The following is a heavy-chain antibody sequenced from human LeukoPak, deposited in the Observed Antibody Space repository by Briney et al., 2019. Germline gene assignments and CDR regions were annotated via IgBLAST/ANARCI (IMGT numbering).Heavy chain of an antibody. Sequence: ASVKVSCKASGYTFTSNYIHWVRQAPGQGLERMGMIYPRDGSTSYAQKFQGRVTVTRDTSTSTVHMELSGLRSEDTAVYYCARDQEGFDYWGQGTLVTVSS. CDR1: GYTFTSNY. V-gene: IGHV1-46*01. J-gene: IGHJ4*02. CDR2: IYPRDGST. CDR3: ARDQEGFDY.